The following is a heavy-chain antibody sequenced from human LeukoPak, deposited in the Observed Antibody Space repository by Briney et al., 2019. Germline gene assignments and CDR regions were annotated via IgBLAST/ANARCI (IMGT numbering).Heavy chain of an antibody. D-gene: IGHD5-18*01. CDR2: TYYRSKWYN. V-gene: IGHV6-1*01. Sequence: SQTLSLTCAISGGSVSSNSAAWNWIRQSPSRGLEWLGRTYYRSKWYNDYAVSVKSRITINPDTSKNQFSLQLNSVTPEDTAVYYCARGESGYSYVYYYYMDVWGKGTTVTVSS. J-gene: IGHJ6*03. CDR1: GGSVSSNSAA. CDR3: ARGESGYSYVYYYYMDV.